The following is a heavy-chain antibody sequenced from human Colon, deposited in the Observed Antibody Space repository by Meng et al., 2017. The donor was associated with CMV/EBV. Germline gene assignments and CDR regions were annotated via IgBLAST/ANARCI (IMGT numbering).Heavy chain of an antibody. V-gene: IGHV1-18*01. D-gene: IGHD2-2*01. Sequence: GESLKISCAASGFTFSSYAMHWVRQAPGQGLEWMGWISVYSGNTDYAQNLRDRVTMTTDTSTSTAYMELERLRSDDTAIYYCARSLTSGIVVVPAAPLDPWGQGTLVTVSS. J-gene: IGHJ5*02. CDR2: ISVYSGNT. CDR1: GFTFSSYA. CDR3: ARSLTSGIVVVPAAPLDP.